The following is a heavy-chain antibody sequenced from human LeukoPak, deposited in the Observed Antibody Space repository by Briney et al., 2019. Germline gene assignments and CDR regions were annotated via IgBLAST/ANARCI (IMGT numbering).Heavy chain of an antibody. Sequence: SETLSLTCTISGGSISSYYWSWIRQPPGKGLEWIGYIYYSGSTNYNPSLKSRVTISVDTSKNQFSLKLSSVTAADTAVYYCARAVAGTFDYWGQGTLVTVSS. CDR3: ARAVAGTFDY. J-gene: IGHJ4*02. CDR2: IYYSGST. V-gene: IGHV4-59*08. CDR1: GGSISSYY. D-gene: IGHD6-19*01.